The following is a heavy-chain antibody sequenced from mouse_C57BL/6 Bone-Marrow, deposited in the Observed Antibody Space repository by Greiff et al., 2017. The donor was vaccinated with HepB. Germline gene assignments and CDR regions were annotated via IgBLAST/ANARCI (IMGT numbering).Heavy chain of an antibody. CDR1: GFTFSSYG. CDR2: ISSGGSYT. V-gene: IGHV5-6*02. Sequence: DVKLVESGGDLVKPGGSLKLSCAASGFTFSSYGMSWVRQTPDKRLEWVATISSGGSYTYYPDSVKGRFTISRDNAKNTLYLQMSSLKSEDTAMYYCAREGLYAMDYWGQGTSVTVSS. J-gene: IGHJ4*01. CDR3: AREGLYAMDY.